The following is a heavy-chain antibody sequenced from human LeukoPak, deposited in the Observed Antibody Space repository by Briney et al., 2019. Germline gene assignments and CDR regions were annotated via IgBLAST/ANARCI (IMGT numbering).Heavy chain of an antibody. D-gene: IGHD1-26*01. CDR1: GFTFNSYA. CDR3: AKAERFTTRLVSVGY. V-gene: IGHV3-23*01. J-gene: IGHJ4*02. CDR2: ISGSGSST. Sequence: GGSLRLSCAASGFTFNSYAMSWVRQAPGKGLEWVSAISGSGSSTYYADSVKGRFTISRDNSKDTLYLQMNSLRAEDTAVYYCAKAERFTTRLVSVGYWGQGTLVTVSS.